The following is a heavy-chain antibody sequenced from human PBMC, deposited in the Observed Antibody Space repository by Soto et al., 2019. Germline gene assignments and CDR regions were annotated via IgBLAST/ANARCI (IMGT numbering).Heavy chain of an antibody. CDR1: GFTFGDYW. CDR3: VREGDSGFFS. J-gene: IGHJ5*02. D-gene: IGHD6-25*01. CDR2: TKQDESEK. Sequence: EVQLVESGGGLVQPGGSLRLSCATSGFTFGDYWMSWLRQAPGKRLEWVANTKQDESEKYYVGSVRGRFTISRDNAKNSLYLQMNSLRAEDTAVYFCVREGDSGFFSWGQGTLVTVSS. V-gene: IGHV3-7*01.